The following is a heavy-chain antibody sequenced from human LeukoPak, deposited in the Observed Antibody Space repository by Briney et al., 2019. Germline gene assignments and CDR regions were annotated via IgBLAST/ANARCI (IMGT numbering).Heavy chain of an antibody. D-gene: IGHD4-17*01. V-gene: IGHV4-38-2*02. CDR2: IYHSGRT. Sequence: PSETLSLTCTVSGYSISSGYYWGWIRQPPGKGLEWIGSIYHSGRTYHNPSLKSRVTISVDTSKNQFSLKLSSVTASDTAVYYCARALTLMTTVTTSNCFDPWGQGTLVTVSS. CDR3: ARALTLMTTVTTSNCFDP. J-gene: IGHJ5*02. CDR1: GYSISSGYY.